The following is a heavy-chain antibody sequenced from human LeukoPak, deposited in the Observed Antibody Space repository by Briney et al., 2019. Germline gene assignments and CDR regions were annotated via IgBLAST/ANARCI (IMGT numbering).Heavy chain of an antibody. Sequence: PSETLSLTCTVSGGSFSSGGFYWSWLRQPPGKTLEWIEYISYTGNTYYNASLRSRVTISVDTSKNQFSLKLSSLTAADTAVYYCAREKVTTETNWFDPWGQGTLVTVSS. CDR3: AREKVTTETNWFDP. CDR1: GGSFSSGGFY. D-gene: IGHD4-11*01. CDR2: ISYTGNT. V-gene: IGHV4-31*03. J-gene: IGHJ5*02.